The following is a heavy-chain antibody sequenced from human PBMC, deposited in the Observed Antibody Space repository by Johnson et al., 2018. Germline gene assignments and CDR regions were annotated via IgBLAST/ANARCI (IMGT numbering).Heavy chain of an antibody. CDR3: ARHRQTTHGVDF. Sequence: VQLVQSGGGLVQFGGSLRLSCAASGFTFSSHWMTWVRQAPGKGLEWVANIKEDGSEKNYVDSVKGRFTSARDNAKSLVFLQMNRLRVGDTAVYYCARHRQTTHGVDFWGLGTLVTVSS. CDR1: GFTFSSHW. J-gene: IGHJ4*02. V-gene: IGHV3-7*01. D-gene: IGHD1-1*01. CDR2: IKEDGSEK.